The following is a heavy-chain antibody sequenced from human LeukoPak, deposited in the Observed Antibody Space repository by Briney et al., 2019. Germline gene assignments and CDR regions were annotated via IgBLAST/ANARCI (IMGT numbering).Heavy chain of an antibody. Sequence: SETLSLTCTVSGGSISSYYWSWIRQPPGKGLEWNGYIYTSGSTNYNPSLKSRVTISVDTSKNQFSLKLSSVTAADTAVYYCARHAYSSRYMDVWGKGTTVTVSS. J-gene: IGHJ6*03. CDR1: GGSISSYY. CDR3: ARHAYSSRYMDV. V-gene: IGHV4-4*09. CDR2: IYTSGST. D-gene: IGHD6-13*01.